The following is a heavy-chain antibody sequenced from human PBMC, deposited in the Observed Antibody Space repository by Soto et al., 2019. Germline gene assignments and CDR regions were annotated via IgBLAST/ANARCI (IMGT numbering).Heavy chain of an antibody. CDR2: RYSTGTT. CDR1: GYSINSGYI. J-gene: IGHJ5*02. V-gene: IGHV4-38-2*02. D-gene: IGHD1-1*01. Sequence: SETLSLTCTVSGYSINSGYIWGWVRRPPGQGLEWIGSRYSTGTTYYNPSLRRRVKMSVDTSKNQLSLVLRSVTAADTAVYYCVARATVVNSPWFDPWGQVTQVTVSS. CDR3: VARATVVNSPWFDP.